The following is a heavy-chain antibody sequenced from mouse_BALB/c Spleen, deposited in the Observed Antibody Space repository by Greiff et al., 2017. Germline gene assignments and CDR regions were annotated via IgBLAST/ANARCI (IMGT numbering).Heavy chain of an antibody. Sequence: EVQRVESGGGLVKPGGSLKLSCAASGFTFSSYAMSWVRQTPEKRLEWVATISSGGSYTYYPDSVKGRFTISRDNAKNTLYLQMSSLRSEDTAMYYCAKVRRGYAMDDWGQGTSVTVSS. CDR1: GFTFSSYA. V-gene: IGHV5-9-3*01. D-gene: IGHD2-14*01. CDR3: AKVRRGYAMDD. CDR2: ISSGGSYT. J-gene: IGHJ4*01.